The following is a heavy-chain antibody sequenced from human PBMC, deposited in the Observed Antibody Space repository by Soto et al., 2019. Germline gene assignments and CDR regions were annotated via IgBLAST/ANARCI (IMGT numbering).Heavy chain of an antibody. CDR1: GGSFSGYY. V-gene: IGHV4-34*01. CDR3: ASPAARPLRGYYYYYGMDV. CDR2: INHSGST. Sequence: KLSETLSLTCAVYGGSFSGYYWSWIRQPPGKGLEWIGEINHSGSTNYNPSLKSRVTISVDTSKNQFSLKLSSVTAADTAVYYCASPAARPLRGYYYYYGMDVWGQGTTVTVSS. J-gene: IGHJ6*02. D-gene: IGHD6-6*01.